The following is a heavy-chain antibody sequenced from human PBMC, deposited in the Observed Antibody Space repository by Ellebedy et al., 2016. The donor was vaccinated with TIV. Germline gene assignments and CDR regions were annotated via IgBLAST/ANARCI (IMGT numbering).Heavy chain of an antibody. V-gene: IGHV3-23*01. Sequence: GESLKISXAASGFTFRSYSMNWVRQAPGKGLEWVSAISGSGGSTYYADSVKGRFTISRDNSKNTLYLQMNSLRAEDTAVYYCAKVAYCGGDCYPADYWGQGTLVTVSS. J-gene: IGHJ4*02. D-gene: IGHD2-21*01. CDR1: GFTFRSYS. CDR2: ISGSGGST. CDR3: AKVAYCGGDCYPADY.